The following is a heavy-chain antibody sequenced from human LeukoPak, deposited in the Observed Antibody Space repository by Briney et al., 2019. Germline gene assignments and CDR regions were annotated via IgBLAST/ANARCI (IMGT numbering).Heavy chain of an antibody. CDR2: IWYDGSNK. V-gene: IGHV3-33*01. CDR3: ARAGWIQLWYFDY. J-gene: IGHJ4*02. D-gene: IGHD5-18*01. Sequence: GGSLRLSCAASGFTFSSYGMHWVRQAPGKGLEWVAVIWYDGSNKYYADSVKGRFTISRDNSKNTLYLQMNSLRAEDTAVNYCARAGWIQLWYFDYWGQGTLVTVSS. CDR1: GFTFSSYG.